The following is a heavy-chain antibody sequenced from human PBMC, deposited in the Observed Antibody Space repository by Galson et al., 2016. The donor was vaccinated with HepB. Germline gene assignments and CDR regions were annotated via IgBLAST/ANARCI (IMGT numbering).Heavy chain of an antibody. CDR3: AKSLLGVTLVSYYYGMDV. D-gene: IGHD2-21*02. CDR1: GFTFSNYV. J-gene: IGHJ6*02. V-gene: IGHV3-23*01. CDR2: ISGSGTTT. Sequence: SLRLSCAASGFTFSNYVMNWVRQAPGQGLEWVSAISGSGTTTYYEDSVKGRFTISSDNSKTTLFLQMNSLRAEDTAVYYCAKSLLGVTLVSYYYGMDVWGQGTTVTVSS.